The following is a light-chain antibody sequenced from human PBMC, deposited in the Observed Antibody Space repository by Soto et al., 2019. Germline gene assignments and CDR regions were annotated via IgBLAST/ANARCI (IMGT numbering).Light chain of an antibody. V-gene: IGKV1-17*01. CDR1: QGIGND. J-gene: IGKJ3*01. CDR2: VTS. CDR3: LQHNSYPLT. Sequence: DTQMTQSPSSLSASVGDRVTITCRASQGIGNDLGWYQQKPGKAPKRLIYVTSSLQSGVPSRFSGSGSGTEFTLTISSLQPEDSATYYCLQHNSYPLTFGPGTKVDSK.